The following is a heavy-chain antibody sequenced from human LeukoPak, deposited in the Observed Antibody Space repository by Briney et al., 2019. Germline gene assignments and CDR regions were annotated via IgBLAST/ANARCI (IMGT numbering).Heavy chain of an antibody. Sequence: GGSLRLSCAASGFIFSSYWMHWVRQAPGKGLVWVSRMNSDGSSTSYADSVKGRFTISRDNAKNSVYLLMNSLRAEDTAVYYCTTDNAPGMDVWGQGTTVTVSS. V-gene: IGHV3-74*01. D-gene: IGHD2-2*01. CDR3: TTDNAPGMDV. CDR2: MNSDGSST. J-gene: IGHJ6*02. CDR1: GFIFSSYW.